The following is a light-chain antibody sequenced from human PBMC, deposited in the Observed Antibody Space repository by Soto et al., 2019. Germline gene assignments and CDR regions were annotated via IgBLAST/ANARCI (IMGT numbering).Light chain of an antibody. CDR1: ERLSSVY. CDR3: QQYGGSPRIT. J-gene: IGKJ5*01. V-gene: IGKV3-20*01. Sequence: EIVLTQSPGTLSLSPGERATLSCRASERLSSVYLAWYQQRPGQPPRFLIYGASNRATGIPDRFSCSGSGTDFTLIINRLEPEDVAIYYCQQYGGSPRITFGQGTRLEIK. CDR2: GAS.